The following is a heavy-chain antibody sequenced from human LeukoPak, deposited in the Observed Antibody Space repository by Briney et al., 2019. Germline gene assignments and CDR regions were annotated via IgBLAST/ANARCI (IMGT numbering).Heavy chain of an antibody. D-gene: IGHD3-3*01. CDR3: ARDSPFEWAVFGDSFDV. J-gene: IGHJ3*01. CDR2: MHYSGST. Sequence: PSETLSLTCTVSGGSISDYYWSWIRQSPGKGLEWIGHMHYSGSTNYNSSLESRVTMSMDTSKRQISLKLSSVTAADTAVYYCARDSPFEWAVFGDSFDVWGQGTVVAVSS. CDR1: GGSISDYY. V-gene: IGHV4-59*01.